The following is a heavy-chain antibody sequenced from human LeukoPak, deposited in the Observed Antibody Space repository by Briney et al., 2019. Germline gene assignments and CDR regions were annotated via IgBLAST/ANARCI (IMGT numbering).Heavy chain of an antibody. CDR1: GGTFSSYA. Sequence: ASVKVSCKASGGTFSSYAISWVRQAPGQGLEWMGGIIPIFGTANYAQKFQGRVTITADESTSTAYMELSSLRSEDTAVYYCASNIIVVGNWFDPWGQGTLVTVSS. CDR3: ASNIIVVGNWFDP. V-gene: IGHV1-69*13. D-gene: IGHD2-2*01. CDR2: IIPIFGTA. J-gene: IGHJ5*02.